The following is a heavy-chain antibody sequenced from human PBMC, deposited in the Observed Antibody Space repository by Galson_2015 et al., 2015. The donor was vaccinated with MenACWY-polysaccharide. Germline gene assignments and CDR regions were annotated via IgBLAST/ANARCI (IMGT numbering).Heavy chain of an antibody. J-gene: IGHJ4*02. V-gene: IGHV3-43*02. CDR1: GFTFDDYA. CDR2: ISGDGVST. CDR3: ARGRWLQLWGDY. Sequence: SLRLSCAASGFTFDDYAMHWVRQAPGKGLEWVSLISGDGVSTYYADSVKGRFTISRDNSKNSLYLQMNSLRTEDTALYYCARGRWLQLWGDYWGQGTLVTVSS. D-gene: IGHD5-24*01.